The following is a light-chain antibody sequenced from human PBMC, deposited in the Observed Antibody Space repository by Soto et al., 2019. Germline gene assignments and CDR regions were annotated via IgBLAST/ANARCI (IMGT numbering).Light chain of an antibody. V-gene: IGKV1-5*03. CDR1: QSISSW. J-gene: IGKJ1*01. Sequence: DIHMTQSPSTVSSSLGDRVTITFRASQSISSWLAWYQQKPGKAPKLLIYKASTLKSGVPSRFSGSGSGTEFTLTISSLQPDDFATYYCQHYNSYSEAFGQGTKVDIK. CDR2: KAS. CDR3: QHYNSYSEA.